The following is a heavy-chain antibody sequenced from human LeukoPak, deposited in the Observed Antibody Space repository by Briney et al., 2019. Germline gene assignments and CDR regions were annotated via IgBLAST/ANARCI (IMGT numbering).Heavy chain of an antibody. D-gene: IGHD3-10*01. J-gene: IGHJ5*02. CDR1: GFTFSSYG. CDR2: ISGSGGST. Sequence: GGSLRLSCAASGFTFSSYGMSWVRQAPGKGLEWVSAISGSGGSTYYADFVKGRFTISRDNSKNTLYLQMNSLRAEDTAVYYCAKSGVGDYYGSGSYFDPWGQGTLVTVSS. V-gene: IGHV3-23*01. CDR3: AKSGVGDYYGSGSYFDP.